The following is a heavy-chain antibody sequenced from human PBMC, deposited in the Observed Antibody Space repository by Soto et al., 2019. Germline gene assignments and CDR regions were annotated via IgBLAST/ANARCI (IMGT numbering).Heavy chain of an antibody. V-gene: IGHV3-23*01. CDR1: EFTFSNYA. Sequence: QPGGSLRLSCVASEFTFSNYAMSWVRQAPGKGLEWVSAISGNDDSTYYADSVKGRCIISRDNSKNTLDLQMNSLRAQDTAVYYCAKDLSKSVVFVFDYWGQGIRVTVSS. CDR3: AKDLSKSVVFVFDY. J-gene: IGHJ4*02. D-gene: IGHD2-15*01. CDR2: ISGNDDST.